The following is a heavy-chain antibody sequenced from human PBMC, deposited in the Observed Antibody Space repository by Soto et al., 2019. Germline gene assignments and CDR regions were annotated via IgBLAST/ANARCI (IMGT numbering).Heavy chain of an antibody. V-gene: IGHV3-23*01. CDR2: LSGSGGST. CDR3: AKEDSLRVYGDYREAFDI. D-gene: IGHD4-17*01. Sequence: EVQLLASGGGLVQPGGSLRLSCAASGFTFSSYAMSWVRQAPGKGLEWVSALSGSGGSTYYADSVKGRFTISRDNSKNTLYLKMNSVRAEDTAVYYCAKEDSLRVYGDYREAFDIKGQGTMVTVSS. CDR1: GFTFSSYA. J-gene: IGHJ3*02.